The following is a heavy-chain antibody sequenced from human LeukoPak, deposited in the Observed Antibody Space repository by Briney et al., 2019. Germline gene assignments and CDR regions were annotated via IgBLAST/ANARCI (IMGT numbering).Heavy chain of an antibody. Sequence: GRSLRLSCAASEFTFSSYGMHWVRQAPGKGLEWVAVIWYDGSNKYYADSVKGRFTITRNNSKNTVYLQMNSLRVEDTAVYYCARDQRPGWGEYFQHWGQGTLVTVSP. CDR3: ARDQRPGWGEYFQH. CDR1: EFTFSSYG. CDR2: IWYDGSNK. V-gene: IGHV3-33*01. J-gene: IGHJ1*01. D-gene: IGHD3-16*01.